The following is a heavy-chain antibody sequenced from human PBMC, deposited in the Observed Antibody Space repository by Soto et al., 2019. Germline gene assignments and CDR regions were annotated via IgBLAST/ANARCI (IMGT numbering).Heavy chain of an antibody. CDR3: AKHVNVLLRFLEWAIDY. D-gene: IGHD3-3*01. J-gene: IGHJ4*02. CDR2: ISGSGGTT. V-gene: IGHV3-23*01. Sequence: EVQLLESGGGLVQPGGSLRLSCAASGFTFSSYAMSWVRQAPGKGLEWLSAISGSGGTTYYVDSVKGRFSISRDNSKNTLYLQMNSLRAEDTALYYCAKHVNVLLRFLEWAIDYWGQGTLVTVSS. CDR1: GFTFSSYA.